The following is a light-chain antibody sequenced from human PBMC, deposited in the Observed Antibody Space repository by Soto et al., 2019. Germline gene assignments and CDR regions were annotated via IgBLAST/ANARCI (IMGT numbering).Light chain of an antibody. V-gene: IGLV1-36*01. CDR1: SSNIGNNA. Sequence: QSVLTQPPSVSEAPRQRVTISCSGSSSNIGNNAVNWYQQLPGKAPKLLIYYDDLLPSGVSDRFSGSKSGNSASLAISGLQSEDEADYYCAAWDDSLNGPVFGGGTQRTVL. CDR2: YDD. J-gene: IGLJ3*02. CDR3: AAWDDSLNGPV.